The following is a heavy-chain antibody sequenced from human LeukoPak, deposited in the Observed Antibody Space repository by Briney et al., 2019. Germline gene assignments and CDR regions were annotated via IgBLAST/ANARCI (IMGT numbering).Heavy chain of an antibody. V-gene: IGHV1-18*01. J-gene: IGHJ4*02. D-gene: IGHD3-10*01. CDR3: ARGGGGGWYGSGSYCNYFDY. Sequence: GASVKVSCKASGYTFTSYGIRWVRQAPGQGLEWMGWISAYNGNTNYAQKLQGRVTMTTDTSTSTAYMELRSLRSDDTAVYYCARGGGGGWYGSGSYCNYFDYWGQGTLVTVSS. CDR2: ISAYNGNT. CDR1: GYTFTSYG.